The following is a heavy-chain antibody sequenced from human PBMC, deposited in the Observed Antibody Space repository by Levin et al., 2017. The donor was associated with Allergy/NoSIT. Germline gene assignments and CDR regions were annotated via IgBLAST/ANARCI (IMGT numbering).Heavy chain of an antibody. Sequence: SCEASGFIFSNFEMNWVRQAPGKGLQWISYISSSGSTRLYAESVRGRVTISRDNAKNSLYLQMNSLRGDDTAIYYCARDREGAWLSPQAFDYWGHGTRLTVSS. CDR1: GFIFSNFE. V-gene: IGHV3-48*03. D-gene: IGHD5-12*01. CDR3: ARDREGAWLSPQAFDY. J-gene: IGHJ4*01. CDR2: ISSSGSTR.